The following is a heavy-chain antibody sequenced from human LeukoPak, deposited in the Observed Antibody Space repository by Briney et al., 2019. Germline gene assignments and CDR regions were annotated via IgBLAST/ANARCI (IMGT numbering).Heavy chain of an antibody. CDR2: ISGDGGST. Sequence: GGSLRLSCAASGFTFDDYAMHWVRHAPGKGLEGVSLISGDGGSTYYADSVKGRFTISRDNSKNSLYLQMNSLRTEDTALYYCAKEQDIVVVPAAMPEGGMDVWGQGTRVSVSS. V-gene: IGHV3-43*02. CDR1: GFTFDDYA. D-gene: IGHD2-2*01. J-gene: IGHJ6*02. CDR3: AKEQDIVVVPAAMPEGGMDV.